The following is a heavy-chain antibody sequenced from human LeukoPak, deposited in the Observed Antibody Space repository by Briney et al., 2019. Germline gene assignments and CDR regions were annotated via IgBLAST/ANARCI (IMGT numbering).Heavy chain of an antibody. CDR2: ISAYNGNT. D-gene: IGHD4-11*01. CDR1: GYTFTSYG. V-gene: IGHV1-18*01. CDR3: ARVTTVTSWFDP. Sequence: ASVKVSCKASGYTFTSYGISWVRQAPGQGLEGMGWISAYNGNTNYAQKLQGRVTMTTDTSTSTAYMELRSLRSDDTAVYYCARVTTVTSWFDPWGQGTLVTVSS. J-gene: IGHJ5*02.